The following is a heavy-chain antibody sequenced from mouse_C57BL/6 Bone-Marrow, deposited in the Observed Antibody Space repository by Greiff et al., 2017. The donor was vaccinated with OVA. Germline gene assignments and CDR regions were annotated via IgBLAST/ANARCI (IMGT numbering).Heavy chain of an antibody. CDR1: GYTFTSYD. CDR2: IYPRDGST. Sequence: QVQLQQSGPELVKPGASVKLSCKASGYTFTSYDINWVKQRPGQGLEWIGWIYPRDGSTKYNEKFKGKATLTVDTSSSTAYMQLHSLTSEDSAGDCCERANFSWFAYWGQGTLVTVSA. J-gene: IGHJ3*01. V-gene: IGHV1-85*01. CDR3: ERANFSWFAY.